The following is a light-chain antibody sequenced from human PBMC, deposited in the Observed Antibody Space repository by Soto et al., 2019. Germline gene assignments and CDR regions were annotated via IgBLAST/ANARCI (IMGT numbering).Light chain of an antibody. CDR3: QNRSDWPS. J-gene: IGKJ5*01. CDR1: QSVGHS. CDR2: DAS. V-gene: IGKV3-11*01. Sequence: EIVLTQSPATLSLSPGERVTLSCRASQSVGHSLAWSQQKPGPAPRIRMYDASSRATGIADRLSGSGYGTDFPRAISRLEREDFAVYSCQNRSDWPSFGHGTRLEIK.